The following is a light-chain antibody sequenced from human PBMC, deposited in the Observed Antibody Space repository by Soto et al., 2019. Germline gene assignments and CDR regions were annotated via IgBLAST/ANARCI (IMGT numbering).Light chain of an antibody. CDR3: QEYNTWPWT. CDR2: GAS. J-gene: IGKJ1*01. CDR1: QSVNNN. Sequence: ETLMTQSPATLSVSPGERATLSCRASQSVNNNLAWYQQKLGQAPRVLIYGASTRATGIPASFTGSGSGTEFILTITGLQSEDSAVYYCQEYNTWPWTFGQGTKVEFK. V-gene: IGKV3-15*01.